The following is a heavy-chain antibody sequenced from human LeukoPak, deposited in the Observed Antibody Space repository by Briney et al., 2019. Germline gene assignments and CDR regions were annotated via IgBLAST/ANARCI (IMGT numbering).Heavy chain of an antibody. CDR3: ATNTRDYAVLLAY. Sequence: GGSLRLSCAASGLTFSDFRMIWARHTPRRGLGWVANINKDGGHKFYLDSVKGRFTISRDNADNSVYLQMDRLRAEDTAIYYCATNTRDYAVLLAYWGQGTLVTVSS. D-gene: IGHD4-17*01. J-gene: IGHJ4*02. V-gene: IGHV3-7*01. CDR1: GLTFSDFR. CDR2: INKDGGHK.